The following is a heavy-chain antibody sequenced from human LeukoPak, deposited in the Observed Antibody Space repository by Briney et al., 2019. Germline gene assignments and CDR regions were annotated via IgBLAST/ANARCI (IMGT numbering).Heavy chain of an antibody. D-gene: IGHD3-3*01. CDR2: IRSKANSYAT. Sequence: PGGSLRLPCAASGFTFSGSAMHWVRQASGKGLEWVGRIRSKANSYATAYAASVKGRFTISRDDSKNTAYLQMNSLKTEDTAVYYCTKNYDFWSGYRSGDYYGMDVWGQGTTVTVSS. V-gene: IGHV3-73*01. CDR3: TKNYDFWSGYRSGDYYGMDV. J-gene: IGHJ6*02. CDR1: GFTFSGSA.